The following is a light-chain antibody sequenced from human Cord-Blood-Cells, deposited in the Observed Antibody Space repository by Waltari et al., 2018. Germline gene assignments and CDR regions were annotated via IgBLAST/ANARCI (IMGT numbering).Light chain of an antibody. CDR1: QSVLYSSNNKNY. V-gene: IGKV4-1*01. CDR2: WAS. J-gene: IGKJ1*01. Sequence: DIVMTQSPASLAVSLGERSTIHCKTSQSVLYSSNNKNYLAWYQQKPGQPPKLLINWASTRESGVPDRFSGSGSGTDFTLTISSLQAEDVAVYYCQQYYSTPTFGQGTKVEIK. CDR3: QQYYSTPT.